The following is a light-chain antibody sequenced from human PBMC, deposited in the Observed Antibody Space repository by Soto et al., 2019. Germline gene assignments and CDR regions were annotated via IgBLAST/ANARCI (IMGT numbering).Light chain of an antibody. J-gene: IGKJ5*01. CDR3: QQRSNSPPWIT. Sequence: EIVLTQSPATLSLSPGERATLSCGVSQSISSYLAWYQQKPGQAPRLLIYDASKRATGIPARFSGSGSGTDFTLTISSLEPEDSAVYYCQQRSNSPPWITFGQGTRLEIK. CDR2: DAS. CDR1: QSISSY. V-gene: IGKV3-11*01.